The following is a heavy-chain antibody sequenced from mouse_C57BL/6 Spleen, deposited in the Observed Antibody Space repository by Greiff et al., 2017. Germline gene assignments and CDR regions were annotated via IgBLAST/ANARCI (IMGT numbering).Heavy chain of an antibody. CDR1: GFSLSTSGMG. CDR3: ARNPYYYGSSYGAMDY. V-gene: IGHV8-12*01. CDR2: IYWDDDK. D-gene: IGHD1-1*01. Sequence: QVTLKVSGPGILQSSQTLSLTCSFSGFSLSTSGMGVSWIRQPSGKGLEWLAHIYWDDDKRYNPSLKSRLTISKDTSRNQVFLKITSVDTADTATYYCARNPYYYGSSYGAMDYWGQGTSVTVSS. J-gene: IGHJ4*01.